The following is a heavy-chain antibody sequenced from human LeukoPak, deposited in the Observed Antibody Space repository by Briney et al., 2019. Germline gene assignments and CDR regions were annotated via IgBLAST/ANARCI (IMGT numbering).Heavy chain of an antibody. Sequence: SETLSLTCAVYGGSFSGYYWSWIRQPPGKGLEWIGEINHSGSTNYNPSLKSRVTISVDTSKNQFSLKLSSVTAADTAVYYCARDLDRGPQRMAFDIWGQGTMVTVSS. V-gene: IGHV4-34*01. CDR1: GGSFSGYY. D-gene: IGHD6-25*01. J-gene: IGHJ3*02. CDR3: ARDLDRGPQRMAFDI. CDR2: INHSGST.